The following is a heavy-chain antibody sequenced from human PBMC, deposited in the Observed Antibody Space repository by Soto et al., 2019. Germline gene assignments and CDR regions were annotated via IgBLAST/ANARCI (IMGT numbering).Heavy chain of an antibody. J-gene: IGHJ4*02. CDR1: GFTFSSYA. Sequence: GGSLRLSCAASGFTFSSYAMHWVRQAPGKGLEWVAVISYDGSNKYYADSVKGRFTISRDNSKNTLYLQMNSLRAEDTAVYYCARGVFKDDYVWGSYRSIFDYWGQGTLVTV. D-gene: IGHD3-16*02. CDR2: ISYDGSNK. CDR3: ARGVFKDDYVWGSYRSIFDY. V-gene: IGHV3-30-3*01.